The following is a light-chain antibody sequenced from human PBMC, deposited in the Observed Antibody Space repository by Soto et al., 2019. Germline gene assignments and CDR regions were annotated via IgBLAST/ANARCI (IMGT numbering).Light chain of an antibody. CDR3: QQSINWRT. V-gene: IGKV3-11*01. CDR1: QSVSSY. J-gene: IGKJ1*01. Sequence: EIVLTQSPATLSLSPGERATLSCRASQSVSSYLAWYQQKPGQAPRLLIYDTSNRATGIPARFSGSGSGTDFTLTISRLENEDLAVYYCQQSINWRTFGQGTKVDIK. CDR2: DTS.